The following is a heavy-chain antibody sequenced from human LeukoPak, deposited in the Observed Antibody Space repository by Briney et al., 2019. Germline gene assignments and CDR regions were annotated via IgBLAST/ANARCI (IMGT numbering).Heavy chain of an antibody. D-gene: IGHD3-10*01. Sequence: SETLSLTCTVSGGSISPYFWSWIRQPPGKGLEWIGYISYTGSTNYNPSLKSRVTISVNTSKNQFSLPLTSVPAADTAVYYCARDDYRGVTNFDPWGQGTLVTVSS. CDR2: ISYTGST. CDR1: GGSISPYF. J-gene: IGHJ5*02. CDR3: ARDDYRGVTNFDP. V-gene: IGHV4-59*01.